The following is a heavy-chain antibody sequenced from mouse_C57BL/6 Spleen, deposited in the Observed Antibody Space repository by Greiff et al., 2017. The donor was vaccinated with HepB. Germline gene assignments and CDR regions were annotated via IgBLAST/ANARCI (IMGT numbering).Heavy chain of an antibody. Sequence: QVQLQQSGAELAKPGASVKLSCKASGYTFTSYWMHWVKQRPGQGLEWIGYINPSSGYTKYNQKFKDKATLTADKSSRTAYMQLSSLTYEDSAVYYCARGALDYGSRYFDVWGTGTTVTVSS. V-gene: IGHV1-7*01. CDR1: GYTFTSYW. CDR3: ARGALDYGSRYFDV. CDR2: INPSSGYT. J-gene: IGHJ1*03. D-gene: IGHD2-2*01.